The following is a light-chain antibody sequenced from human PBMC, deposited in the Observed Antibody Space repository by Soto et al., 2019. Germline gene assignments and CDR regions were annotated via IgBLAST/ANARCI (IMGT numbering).Light chain of an antibody. Sequence: QSVLTQPPSASGSPGQSVAISCTGTSSDVGVHNYVSWYQQHPGKAPKLMVYEVTKRPSGVPDRFSGSKSGNTASLTVSGLQAEDEADYYCSSYAGSNNVIFGGGTKLTVL. V-gene: IGLV2-8*01. CDR2: EVT. CDR1: SSDVGVHNY. J-gene: IGLJ2*01. CDR3: SSYAGSNNVI.